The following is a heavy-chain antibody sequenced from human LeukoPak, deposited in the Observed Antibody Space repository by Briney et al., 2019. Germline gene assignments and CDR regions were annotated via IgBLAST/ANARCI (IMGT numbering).Heavy chain of an antibody. D-gene: IGHD3-10*01. V-gene: IGHV1-69*13. CDR1: GGTFSSYA. J-gene: IGHJ6*03. CDR2: IIPIFGTA. CDR3: ARINLVRGVYHYMDV. Sequence: SVKVSRKASGGTFSSYAISWVRQAPGQGLEWMGGIIPIFGTANYAQKFQGRVTITADESTSTAYMELSSLRFEDTAVYFCARINLVRGVYHYMDVWGKGTTVTVSS.